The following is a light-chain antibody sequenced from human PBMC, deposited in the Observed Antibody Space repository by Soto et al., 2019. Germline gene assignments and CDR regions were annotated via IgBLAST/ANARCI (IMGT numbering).Light chain of an antibody. CDR1: QSVTTN. V-gene: IGKV3-15*01. J-gene: IGKJ1*01. CDR2: GAS. CDR3: QQYNKWPQT. Sequence: EAVLTQSPATLSVFPGARAPPSCGASQSVTTNLAWYQQRPGQAPRLLIYGASKRAIGLPARFSGSGSGTEFTLTITSLQSEDFAVYYCQQYNKWPQTFGQGTKVDIK.